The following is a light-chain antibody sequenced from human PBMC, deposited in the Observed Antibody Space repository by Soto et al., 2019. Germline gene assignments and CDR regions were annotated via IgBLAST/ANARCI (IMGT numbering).Light chain of an antibody. Sequence: DIQLTQSPSFLSASVGDRVTITCRASQGISSYLAWYQQKPGKAPKLLIYAASTLQSGFPSRFIGSGSGTEFTLTISSLQTEDFATYYCQQLNSYPRTFGGGTKVEIK. CDR1: QGISSY. CDR2: AAS. CDR3: QQLNSYPRT. J-gene: IGKJ4*01. V-gene: IGKV1-9*01.